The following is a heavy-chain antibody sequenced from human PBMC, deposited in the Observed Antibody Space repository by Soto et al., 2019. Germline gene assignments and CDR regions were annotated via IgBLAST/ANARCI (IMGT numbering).Heavy chain of an antibody. V-gene: IGHV3-21*06. CDR1: GFTFSRYG. J-gene: IGHJ5*01. CDR3: ARDPSEGRVGNWFES. Sequence: PGRSLRLSCAASGFTFSRYGMNWLRQAPGKGLEWVASISSSTSYVYYADSVKGRFSTSRDNAKNILYLEMYGLRTEDTAVYYCARDPSEGRVGNWFESWGQGTLVTVSS. CDR2: ISSSTSYV. D-gene: IGHD2-2*01.